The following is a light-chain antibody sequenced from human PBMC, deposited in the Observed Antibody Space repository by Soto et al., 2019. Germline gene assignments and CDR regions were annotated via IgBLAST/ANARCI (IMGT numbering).Light chain of an antibody. V-gene: IGLV2-14*01. CDR1: SSDIGGHNY. J-gene: IGLJ1*01. CDR3: SSYASGSTFYV. CDR2: DVS. Sequence: QSALTQPASVTASPGQSITISCTGTSSDIGGHNYVSWYQQHPGKAPKLLIHDVSNRPSGVSNRVSGSKSGNTASLTISGLQAEDEAEYFCSSYASGSTFYVFGTGTKLTVL.